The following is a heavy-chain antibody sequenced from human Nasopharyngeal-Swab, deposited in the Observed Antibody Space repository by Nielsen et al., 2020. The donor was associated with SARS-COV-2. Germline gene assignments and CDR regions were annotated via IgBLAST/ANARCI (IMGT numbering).Heavy chain of an antibody. CDR3: ARDAIVVVPAAIQY. J-gene: IGHJ4*02. V-gene: IGHV3-11*04. Sequence: WIRQPPGKGLEWVSYISSSSSTKYYADSAKGRFTISRDNAKNSLYLQMNSLRDEDTAVYYCARDAIVVVPAAIQYWGQGTLVTVSS. CDR2: ISSSSSTK. D-gene: IGHD2-2*02.